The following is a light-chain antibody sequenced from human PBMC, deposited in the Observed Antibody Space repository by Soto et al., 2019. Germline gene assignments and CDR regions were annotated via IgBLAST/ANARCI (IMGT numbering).Light chain of an antibody. CDR1: QDMRND. CDR2: AAY. CDR3: LQDYSYPYT. V-gene: IGKV1-6*01. Sequence: AIQMTQSPSSLSASVGDRVTITWRASQDMRNDLGWYQQKPGAAPKLLIYAAYTLQTGVPSRFSGSGSGTEFTLTISSLQPEDFATYYCLQDYSYPYTFGQGTKLEIK. J-gene: IGKJ2*01.